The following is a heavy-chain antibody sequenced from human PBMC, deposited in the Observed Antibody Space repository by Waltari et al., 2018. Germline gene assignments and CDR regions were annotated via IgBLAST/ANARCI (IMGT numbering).Heavy chain of an antibody. CDR1: GFSFPGYW. Sequence: EGQLVESGGGFVQPGGSLRLSCEASGFSFPGYWMSWVRQAPGEGLGWVANIKQDVSEKNYVDSVKGRFTVSRDNAKKSLFLEINSLRGEDTAVYYCARATYYYDNSGRGAFDIWGQGTRVTVSS. D-gene: IGHD3-22*01. CDR2: IKQDVSEK. J-gene: IGHJ3*02. V-gene: IGHV3-7*01. CDR3: ARATYYYDNSGRGAFDI.